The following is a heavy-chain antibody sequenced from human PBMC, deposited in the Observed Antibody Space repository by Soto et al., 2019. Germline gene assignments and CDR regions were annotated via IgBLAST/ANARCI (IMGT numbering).Heavy chain of an antibody. J-gene: IGHJ5*02. CDR1: GGTFSSYA. Sequence: QVQLVQSGAEVKKPGSSVKVSCKASGGTFSSYAISWVRQAPGQGLEWMGGIIPIFGTANYAQKFQGRVTITADKSTSTAYMELSSLSSEDTAVYYCAREEKMVGAPFNWFDPWGQGTLVTVSS. CDR3: AREEKMVGAPFNWFDP. V-gene: IGHV1-69*06. D-gene: IGHD1-26*01. CDR2: IIPIFGTA.